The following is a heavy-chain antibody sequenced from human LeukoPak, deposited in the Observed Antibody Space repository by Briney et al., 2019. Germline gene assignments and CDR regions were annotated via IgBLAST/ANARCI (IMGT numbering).Heavy chain of an antibody. V-gene: IGHV1-18*01. CDR1: GNSFTSYS. Sequence: ASVKVSCKASGNSFTSYSIICVRQAPRQGLQLIGWISAYNGNTNYAQKLQDRVTMTTDTSTSTAYMELRSLRSDDTAVFYCARGYLSYSSTGYYDFWGQGTLVTVSS. CDR3: ARGYLSYSSTGYYDF. D-gene: IGHD3-22*01. J-gene: IGHJ4*02. CDR2: ISAYNGNT.